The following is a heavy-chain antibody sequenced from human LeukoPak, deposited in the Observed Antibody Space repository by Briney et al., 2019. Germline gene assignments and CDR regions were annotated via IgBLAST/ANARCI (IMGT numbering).Heavy chain of an antibody. J-gene: IGHJ4*02. V-gene: IGHV3-30*02. CDR1: GFTFSSYG. Sequence: PGGSLRLSCAASGFTFSSYGMHWVRQAPGKGLEWVAFIRYDGSNKYYADSVKGRFTISRDNSKNTLYLQMNSLRAEDTAVYYCAKDTTILWFGELRYYFDYWGQGTLVTVSS. CDR3: AKDTTILWFGELRYYFDY. CDR2: IRYDGSNK. D-gene: IGHD3-10*01.